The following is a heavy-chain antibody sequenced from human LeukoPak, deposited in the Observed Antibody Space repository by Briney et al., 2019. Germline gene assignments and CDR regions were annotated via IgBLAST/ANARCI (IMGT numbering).Heavy chain of an antibody. CDR3: ARRAFSGSYSGYFDY. Sequence: GSLRLSCAASGFTFSSYWMHWVRQAPGKGLAWVSRINSDGSSTSSADSVKGRFTISRDNAKNTLYLQMNSLRAEDTAVYYCARRAFSGSYSGYFDYWGQGTLVTVSS. D-gene: IGHD1-26*01. CDR2: INSDGSST. J-gene: IGHJ4*02. V-gene: IGHV3-74*01. CDR1: GFTFSSYW.